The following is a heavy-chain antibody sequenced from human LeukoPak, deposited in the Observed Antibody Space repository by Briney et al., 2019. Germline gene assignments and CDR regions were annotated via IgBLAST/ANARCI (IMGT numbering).Heavy chain of an antibody. CDR3: ARDKATYGSGSYDYYYYYMDV. J-gene: IGHJ6*03. D-gene: IGHD3-10*01. CDR1: GFTFSSYW. Sequence: PGGSLRLSCAASGFTFSSYWMSWVRQAPGKGLEWVANIKQDGSEKYYVDSVKGRFTISRDNAKNSLYLQMNSLRAEDTAVYYCARDKATYGSGSYDYYYYYMDVWGKGTTVTISS. V-gene: IGHV3-7*01. CDR2: IKQDGSEK.